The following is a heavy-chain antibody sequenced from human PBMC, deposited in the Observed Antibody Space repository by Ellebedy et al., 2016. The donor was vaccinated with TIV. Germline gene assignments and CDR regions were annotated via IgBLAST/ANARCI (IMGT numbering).Heavy chain of an antibody. CDR3: AKDLANWGIRFFDL. Sequence: PGGSLRLSCAASGFTFSSYGMHWVRQAPGKGLEWVAVISYDGSNKYYADSVKGRFTISRDNSKDTFYLQMNRLRVEDTAVYYCAKDLANWGIRFFDLWGRGTLVTVSA. J-gene: IGHJ2*01. D-gene: IGHD7-27*01. V-gene: IGHV3-30*18. CDR1: GFTFSSYG. CDR2: ISYDGSNK.